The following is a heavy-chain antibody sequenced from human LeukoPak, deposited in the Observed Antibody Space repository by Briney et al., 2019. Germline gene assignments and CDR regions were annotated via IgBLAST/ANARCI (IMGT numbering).Heavy chain of an antibody. CDR2: IYYSGIT. CDR3: ARDGSADFYYYYYMDV. V-gene: IGHV4-61*05. J-gene: IGHJ6*03. CDR1: GGSISSSSYY. D-gene: IGHD2-2*03. Sequence: SETLSLTCTVSGGSISSSSYYWGWIRQPPGKGLEWIGYIYYSGITNYNPSLKSRITISVDTSKNQFSLKLSSVTAADTAVYYCARDGSADFYYYYYMDVWGKGTTVTVSS.